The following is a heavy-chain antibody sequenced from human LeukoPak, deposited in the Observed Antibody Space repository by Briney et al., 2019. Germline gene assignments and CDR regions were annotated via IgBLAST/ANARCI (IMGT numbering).Heavy chain of an antibody. D-gene: IGHD3-16*01. Sequence: ASVKVSCKASGYTFTSYDINWVRQATGQGLEWMGWMNPNSGNTGYAQKFQGRVTMTRNTSISTAYMELSSLRSEDTAVYYCALAVREGDWFDPWGQGTLVTVSP. CDR3: ALAVREGDWFDP. V-gene: IGHV1-8*01. CDR2: MNPNSGNT. CDR1: GYTFTSYD. J-gene: IGHJ5*02.